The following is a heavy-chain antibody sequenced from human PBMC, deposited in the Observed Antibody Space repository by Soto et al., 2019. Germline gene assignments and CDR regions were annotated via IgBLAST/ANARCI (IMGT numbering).Heavy chain of an antibody. J-gene: IGHJ4*02. CDR2: ISYDGSNK. D-gene: IGHD3-22*01. CDR3: AKARAYYYDSSALGDY. V-gene: IGHV3-30*18. CDR1: GFTFISYG. Sequence: GGSLRLSCAASGFTFISYGMHWVRQAPGKGLEWVAVISYDGSNKYYADSVKGRFTISRDNSKNTLYLQMNSLRAEDTAVYYCAKARAYYYDSSALGDYWGQGTLVTVSS.